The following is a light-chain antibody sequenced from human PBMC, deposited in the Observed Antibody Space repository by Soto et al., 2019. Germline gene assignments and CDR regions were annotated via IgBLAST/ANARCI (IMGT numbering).Light chain of an antibody. Sequence: DIQMTQSPSSLSASVGDRVTITCRASQGISNYLAWYQQKPGKVPKLLIYAPSTLQSGVPSRFSGSGSGTDFTLTIISLQPEDGATYYCQQYNSASRTFGHETNVETK. CDR2: APS. CDR3: QQYNSASRT. J-gene: IGKJ1*01. V-gene: IGKV1-27*01. CDR1: QGISNY.